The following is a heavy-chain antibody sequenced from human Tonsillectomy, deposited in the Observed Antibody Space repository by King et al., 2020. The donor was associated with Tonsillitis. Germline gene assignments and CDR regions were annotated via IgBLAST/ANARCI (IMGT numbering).Heavy chain of an antibody. J-gene: IGHJ4*02. CDR2: ISYDGSNK. CDR1: GFIFSYYG. CDR3: AKWGIRGTIDY. V-gene: IGHV3-30*18. Sequence: HVQLVESGGGVVQPGRSLRLSCAASGFIFSYYGMHWVRQAPGLGLEWVAVISYDGSNKYYADSVKGRFTISRDNSKNTLYLQMNSLRAEDTAVYYCAKWGIRGTIDYWGQGTLVTVSS. D-gene: IGHD1-1*01.